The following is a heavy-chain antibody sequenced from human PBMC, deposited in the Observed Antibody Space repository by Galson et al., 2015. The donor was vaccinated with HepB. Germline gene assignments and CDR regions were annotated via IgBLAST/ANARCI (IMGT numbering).Heavy chain of an antibody. J-gene: IGHJ3*02. V-gene: IGHV3-21*01. D-gene: IGHD2-15*01. CDR2: ISSSSSYI. CDR1: GFTFSSYS. Sequence: SLRLSCAASGFTFSSYSMNWVRQAPGKGLEWVSSISSSSSYIYYADSVKGRFTISRDNAKNSLYLQMNSLRAEDTAVYYCARDRWELPDAFDIWGQGTMVTVSS. CDR3: ARDRWELPDAFDI.